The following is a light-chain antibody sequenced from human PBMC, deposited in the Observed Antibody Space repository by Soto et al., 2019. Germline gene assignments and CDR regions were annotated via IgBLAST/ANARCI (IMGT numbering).Light chain of an antibody. CDR3: TSYTGSSIFISTVV. Sequence: QSALTQPPSASGSPGQSVTISCTGTSSDVGRFNYVSWYQHHPGKAPKLLIYEVGKRPSGVPDRFSGSKSGNTASLTVSGLQAEDDADYYCTSYTGSSIFISTVVVGGGTQLTVL. CDR2: EVG. V-gene: IGLV2-8*01. J-gene: IGLJ7*01. CDR1: SSDVGRFNY.